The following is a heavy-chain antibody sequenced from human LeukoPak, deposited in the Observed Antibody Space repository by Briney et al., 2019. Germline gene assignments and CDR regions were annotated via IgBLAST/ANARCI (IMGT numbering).Heavy chain of an antibody. CDR2: IYYSGDT. CDR1: GDSISPYY. J-gene: IGHJ4*02. CDR3: ARDKQPGDY. Sequence: GSLRLSCAASGDSISPYYWGWIRQPPGKGLEWIGYIYYSGDTTYNPSLKSRVTISVDTSKNQFSLKLSSVTAADTAVYYCARDKQPGDYWGQGALVTVSS. V-gene: IGHV4-59*01. D-gene: IGHD5-18*01.